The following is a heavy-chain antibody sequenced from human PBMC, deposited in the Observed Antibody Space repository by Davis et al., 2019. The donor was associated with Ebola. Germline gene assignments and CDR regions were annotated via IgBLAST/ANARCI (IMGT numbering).Heavy chain of an antibody. J-gene: IGHJ6*04. CDR2: ISVSSGYI. D-gene: IGHD2-21*02. V-gene: IGHV3-21*04. CDR3: AREDIVVVTSVYYYYGMDV. Sequence: GGSLRLSCSASGFIFSSYTMNWVRQAPGKGLEWVSSISVSSGYIYYEDSVKGRFTISRDNSKNTLYLQMNSLRAEDTAVYYCAREDIVVVTSVYYYYGMDVWGKGTTVTVSS. CDR1: GFIFSSYT.